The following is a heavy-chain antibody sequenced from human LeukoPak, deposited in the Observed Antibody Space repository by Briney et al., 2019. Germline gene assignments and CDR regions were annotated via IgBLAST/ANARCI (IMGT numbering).Heavy chain of an antibody. CDR3: TRHPTLNDMDV. Sequence: PGGSLKLSCAASGFTFSGSAMHWVRQASGKGLEWVGRIRSKANSYATAYAASVKGRFTISRDDSKNTAYLQMNSLKTEDTAVYYRTRHPTLNDMDVWGKGTTVTVSS. CDR1: GFTFSGSA. V-gene: IGHV3-73*01. J-gene: IGHJ6*03. CDR2: IRSKANSYAT. D-gene: IGHD4-17*01.